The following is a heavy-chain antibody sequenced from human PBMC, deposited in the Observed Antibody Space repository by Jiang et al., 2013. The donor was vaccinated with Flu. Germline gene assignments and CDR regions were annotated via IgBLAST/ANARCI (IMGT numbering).Heavy chain of an antibody. D-gene: IGHD2-21*02. CDR3: VRMTHDCAGDCSDVFDF. CDR1: GFSLSDIRMG. J-gene: IGHJ3*01. CDR2: IFSNDER. V-gene: IGHV2-26*01. Sequence: VKPTQTLTLTCTVSGFSLSDIRMGVTWIRQPPGKALEWLAHIFSNDERSYRTSLTGRLTISKDTSKSQVVLTMTNTDPVDTGTYYCVRMTHDCAGDCSDVFDFWGQGTMVTVSS.